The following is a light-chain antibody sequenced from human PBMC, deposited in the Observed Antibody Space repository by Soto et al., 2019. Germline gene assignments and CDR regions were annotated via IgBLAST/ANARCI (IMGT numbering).Light chain of an antibody. CDR1: SSNIGAGYD. V-gene: IGLV1-40*01. Sequence: QSVLTQPPSVSGAPGQRVTISCTGSSSNIGAGYDVHWYQQLPGTAPKVLIYGNINRPSGVPDRFSGSKSGTSVSLAITGLQAEDEAHYYCQSYDSSLSGFYVFGTGTKVTV. J-gene: IGLJ1*01. CDR3: QSYDSSLSGFYV. CDR2: GNI.